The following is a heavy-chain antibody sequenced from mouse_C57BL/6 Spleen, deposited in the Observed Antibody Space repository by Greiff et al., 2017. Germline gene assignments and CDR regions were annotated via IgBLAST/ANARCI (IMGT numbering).Heavy chain of an antibody. CDR3: AGWRYDYDGGTWFAY. J-gene: IGHJ3*01. D-gene: IGHD2-4*01. Sequence: QVQLQQSGAELARPGASVKLSCKASGYTFTSYGISWVKQRTGQGLAWIGEIYPRSGNTYYNEKFKGKATLTADKSSSTAYMELRSLTSEDSAVYFCAGWRYDYDGGTWFAYWGQGTLVTVSA. CDR2: IYPRSGNT. CDR1: GYTFTSYG. V-gene: IGHV1-81*01.